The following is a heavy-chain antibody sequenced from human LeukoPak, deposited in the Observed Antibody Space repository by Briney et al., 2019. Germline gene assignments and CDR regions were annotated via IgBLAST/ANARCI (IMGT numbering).Heavy chain of an antibody. CDR2: INPSGGST. D-gene: IGHD3-16*01. CDR1: GYTFINYY. Sequence: ASVKVSCKASGYTFINYYIHWVRQAPGQGLEWTGIINPSGGSTHYAHKFQGRVTMTRDTSTSTVYMELSSLRSEDTAVYYCAREGPYSDASRSRFDYWGQGTLVTVSS. V-gene: IGHV1-46*01. CDR3: AREGPYSDASRSRFDY. J-gene: IGHJ4*02.